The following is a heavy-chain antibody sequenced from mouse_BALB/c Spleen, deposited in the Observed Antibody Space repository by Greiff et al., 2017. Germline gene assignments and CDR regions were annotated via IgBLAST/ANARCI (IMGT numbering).Heavy chain of an antibody. CDR1: GYTFTSYW. CDR2: INPSTGYT. Sequence: VKLVESGAELAKPGASVKMSCKASGYTFTSYWMHWVKQRPGQGLEWIGYINPSTGYTEYNQKFKDKATLTADKSSSTAYMQLSSLTSEDSAVYYCARLGSSYDYYAMDYWGQGTSVTVSS. V-gene: IGHV1-7*01. J-gene: IGHJ4*01. D-gene: IGHD1-1*01. CDR3: ARLGSSYDYYAMDY.